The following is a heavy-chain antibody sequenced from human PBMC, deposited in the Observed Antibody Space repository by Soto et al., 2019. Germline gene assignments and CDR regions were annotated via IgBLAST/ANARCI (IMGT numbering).Heavy chain of an antibody. CDR1: GGTFSSYA. Sequence: QVQLVQSGAEVKKPGSSVKVSCKASGGTFSSYAISWVRQAPGQGLEWMGGIIPIFGTANYAQKFQGRVTITADKSTSTAYMELSSLRYEDTAVFYCAREERGTYCSGGSCYPDYWGQGTLVTVSS. J-gene: IGHJ4*02. D-gene: IGHD2-15*01. CDR2: IIPIFGTA. CDR3: AREERGTYCSGGSCYPDY. V-gene: IGHV1-69*06.